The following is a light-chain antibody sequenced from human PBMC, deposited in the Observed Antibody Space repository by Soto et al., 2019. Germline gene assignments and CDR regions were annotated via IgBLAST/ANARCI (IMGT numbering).Light chain of an antibody. V-gene: IGKV3D-15*01. CDR1: QSVSSK. Sequence: EIVMTQSPATLSVSPGEGATLSCRASQSVSSKLAWYQQTPGQAPRLLVYDTSYRATGVPDRFSGSGSGTDFTLTISRLETEDSAVYYCQQYDSSPWTFGQGTKVDIK. J-gene: IGKJ1*01. CDR3: QQYDSSPWT. CDR2: DTS.